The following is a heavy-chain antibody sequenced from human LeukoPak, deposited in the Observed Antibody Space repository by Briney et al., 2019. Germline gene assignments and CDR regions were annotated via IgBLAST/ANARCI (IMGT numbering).Heavy chain of an antibody. J-gene: IGHJ6*02. CDR2: IRSSGGST. D-gene: IGHD4-17*01. V-gene: IGHV3-23*01. Sequence: PGGSLRLSCAASGFTFSSYAMSWVRQAPGKGLEWVSAIRSSGGSTYYADSVKGRFTTSRDNSKNTLYLQMSSLRAEDTAVYYCAKSLGGDYYYGMDVWGQGTTVTVSS. CDR3: AKSLGGDYYYGMDV. CDR1: GFTFSSYA.